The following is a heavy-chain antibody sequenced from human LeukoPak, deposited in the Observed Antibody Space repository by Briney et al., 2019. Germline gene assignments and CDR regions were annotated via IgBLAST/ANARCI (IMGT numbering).Heavy chain of an antibody. V-gene: IGHV3-74*01. Sequence: GGSLRLSCAASGCTFSRYWMHWVRQAPGKGLVWISRINSDVSSTSYADSVKGRFTISRDNAKNTLYLQMNSLRAEDTAVYYCARGYDSSGYYYADAFDIWGQGTTVTVSS. CDR3: ARGYDSSGYYYADAFDI. CDR2: INSDVSST. CDR1: GCTFSRYW. D-gene: IGHD3-22*01. J-gene: IGHJ3*02.